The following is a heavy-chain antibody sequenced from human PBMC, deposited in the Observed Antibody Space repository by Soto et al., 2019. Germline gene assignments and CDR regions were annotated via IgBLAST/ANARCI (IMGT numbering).Heavy chain of an antibody. Sequence: PGGSLRLSCAASGFTFSTYAMSWVRQAPGKGLEWVSGISGSGGSTYYADSVKGRFTISRDSSKNTLFLQMNSLRAEDTAVYFCARNHDFWSGYYNRVHFDSWGQGSLVTVPQ. V-gene: IGHV3-23*01. D-gene: IGHD3-3*01. CDR1: GFTFSTYA. CDR2: ISGSGGST. J-gene: IGHJ4*02. CDR3: ARNHDFWSGYYNRVHFDS.